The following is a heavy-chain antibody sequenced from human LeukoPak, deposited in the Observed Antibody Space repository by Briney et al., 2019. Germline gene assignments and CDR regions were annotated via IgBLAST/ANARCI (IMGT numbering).Heavy chain of an antibody. CDR2: ISSSYGPT. CDR1: GFTFSSYN. J-gene: IGHJ4*02. Sequence: PGGSLRLSCAASGFTFSSYNMNWVRQAPGKGLEWVSSISSSYGPTYYTDSVKGRFTISRDNSKNTLYLQMNSLRAEDTAVYYCAKLTLGDYVTAHWGQGTLVTVSS. D-gene: IGHD3-16*01. V-gene: IGHV3-23*01. CDR3: AKLTLGDYVTAH.